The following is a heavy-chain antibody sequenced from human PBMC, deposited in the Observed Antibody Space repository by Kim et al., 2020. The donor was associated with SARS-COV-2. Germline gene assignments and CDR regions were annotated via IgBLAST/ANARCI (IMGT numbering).Heavy chain of an antibody. V-gene: IGHV1-3*01. Sequence: SPNLQGRVTITRDTSASMAYLEVSSLRSEDTAVYYCARERYYDASFGIDYWGQGTLVIVSS. J-gene: IGHJ4*02. D-gene: IGHD3-22*01. CDR3: ARERYYDASFGIDY.